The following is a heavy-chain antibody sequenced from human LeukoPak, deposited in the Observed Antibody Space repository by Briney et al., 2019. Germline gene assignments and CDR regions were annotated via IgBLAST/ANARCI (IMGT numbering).Heavy chain of an antibody. Sequence: GGSLRLSCAASGFTFSNYWMTWVRQAPGKGLERVANIKEDGSDRYYGDSVRGRFIISRDNAKNSLYLQMESLRAEDTALYYCAREVPGAMNAFDIWGQGTMVTVSS. CDR2: IKEDGSDR. CDR1: GFTFSNYW. D-gene: IGHD2-2*01. CDR3: AREVPGAMNAFDI. J-gene: IGHJ3*02. V-gene: IGHV3-7*01.